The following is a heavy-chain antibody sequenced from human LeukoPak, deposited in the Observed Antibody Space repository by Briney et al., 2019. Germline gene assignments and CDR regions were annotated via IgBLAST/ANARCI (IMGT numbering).Heavy chain of an antibody. CDR3: ARRTFPNDAFDV. D-gene: IGHD1-7*01. Sequence: GGSLRLSCAASGFTFSTFSMNWVRQTPGKGLEWVSAISGSGSDIYYADSVKGRFAISRDNPKRSLYLQMNSLRAEDTAVYYCARRTFPNDAFDVWGQGTVVTVSS. V-gene: IGHV3-21*01. CDR1: GFTFSTFS. CDR2: ISGSGSDI. J-gene: IGHJ3*01.